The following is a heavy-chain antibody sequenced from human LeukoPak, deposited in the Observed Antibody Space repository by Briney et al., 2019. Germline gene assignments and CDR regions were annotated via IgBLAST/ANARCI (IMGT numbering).Heavy chain of an antibody. D-gene: IGHD2-2*01. CDR1: GYTFADYY. CDR3: ARANFLYCSSSTCLFDY. CDR2: INPNDGDT. Sequence: ASVKVSCKASGYTFADYYMHWVRQAPGQGFEWMGWINPNDGDTNYAQKFQGRVTMTRDTSISTAHMEVSRLRSGDTAVYYCARANFLYCSSSTCLFDYWGQGTLVTVSS. J-gene: IGHJ4*02. V-gene: IGHV1-2*02.